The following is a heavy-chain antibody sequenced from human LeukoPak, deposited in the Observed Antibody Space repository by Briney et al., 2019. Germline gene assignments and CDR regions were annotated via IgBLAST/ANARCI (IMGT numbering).Heavy chain of an antibody. Sequence: GGSLRLSCAASGFTFSDYYMSWIRQAPGKGLEWVSYVSSSDNIIYYADPVKGRFTISRDNAKNSLYLQMNSLRVKDTAVYYCARENYYGSGSSPGEFDYWGQGTLVTVSS. CDR3: ARENYYGSGSSPGEFDY. J-gene: IGHJ4*02. D-gene: IGHD3-10*01. CDR1: GFTFSDYY. V-gene: IGHV3-11*01. CDR2: VSSSDNII.